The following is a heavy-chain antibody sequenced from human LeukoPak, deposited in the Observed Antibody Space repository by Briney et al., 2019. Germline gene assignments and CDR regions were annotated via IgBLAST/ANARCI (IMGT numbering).Heavy chain of an antibody. J-gene: IGHJ4*02. Sequence: PGGSLRLSCAASGFTFSSYGMHWVRQAPGEGLEWVAVIWYDGSNKYYADSVKGRFTISRDNSKNTLYLQMNSLRAEDTAVYYCARDGYSNGFDYWGQGTLVTVSS. CDR1: GFTFSSYG. CDR2: IWYDGSNK. V-gene: IGHV3-33*01. CDR3: ARDGYSNGFDY. D-gene: IGHD4-11*01.